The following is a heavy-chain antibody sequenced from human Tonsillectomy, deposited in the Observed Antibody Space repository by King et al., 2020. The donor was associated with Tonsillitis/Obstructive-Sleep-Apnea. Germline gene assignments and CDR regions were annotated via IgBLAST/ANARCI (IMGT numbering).Heavy chain of an antibody. D-gene: IGHD4-23*01. Sequence: VQLVESGGGLVQPGGSLRLSCAASGFTFSSYEMNWVRQAPGKGLEWVSYISSSGSTIYYADSVKGRFTISRDNAKNSLYLQMNSLRAEDTAVYYCARDYHGGTAYYYYGMDVWGQGTTVTVSS. V-gene: IGHV3-48*03. CDR2: ISSSGSTI. J-gene: IGHJ6*02. CDR3: ARDYHGGTAYYYYGMDV. CDR1: GFTFSSYE.